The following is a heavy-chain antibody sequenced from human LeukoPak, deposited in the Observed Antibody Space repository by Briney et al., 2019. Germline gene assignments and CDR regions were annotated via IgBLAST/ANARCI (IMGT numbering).Heavy chain of an antibody. D-gene: IGHD3-22*01. V-gene: IGHV2-5*01. CDR1: GFSLSTSGVA. CDR2: NYWNDDK. J-gene: IGHJ4*02. CDR3: AHSLYDSSGYYYFDY. Sequence: SGPTLVNPTQTLTLTCTFSGFSLSTSGVAVGWIRQPPGKALEWLALNYWNDDKRYSPSLKSRLTITKDTSEYRVVLTMTNMDPVDTATYYCAHSLYDSSGYYYFDYWGQGTLVTVSS.